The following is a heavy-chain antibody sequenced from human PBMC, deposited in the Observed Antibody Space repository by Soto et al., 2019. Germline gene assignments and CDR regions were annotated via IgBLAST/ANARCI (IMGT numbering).Heavy chain of an antibody. CDR3: ARDRLPDGIWTFDY. D-gene: IGHD2-15*01. CDR1: GFTFSSYS. CDR2: VFSVGVST. V-gene: IGHV3-23*03. Sequence: GGSLRLSCAASGFTFSSYSMNWVRQAQGKGLEWVASVFSVGVSTDYADSVTGRFNVFRDDSSNILYLQMNSLRGDDTAIYYCARDRLPDGIWTFDYWGRGTLVTVSS. J-gene: IGHJ4*02.